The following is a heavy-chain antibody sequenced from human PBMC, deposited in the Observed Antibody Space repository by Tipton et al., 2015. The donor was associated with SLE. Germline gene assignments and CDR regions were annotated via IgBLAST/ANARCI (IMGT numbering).Heavy chain of an antibody. D-gene: IGHD6-6*01. CDR1: GGSFSGYY. Sequence: TLSLTCAVYGGSFSGYYWSWIRQPPGKGLEWIGEINHSGSTNYNPSLKSRVTISVDTSKNQFSLKLSFVTAADTAVYYCARGRGSSSSGHYWGQGTLVTVSS. CDR2: INHSGST. CDR3: ARGRGSSSSGHY. V-gene: IGHV4-34*01. J-gene: IGHJ4*02.